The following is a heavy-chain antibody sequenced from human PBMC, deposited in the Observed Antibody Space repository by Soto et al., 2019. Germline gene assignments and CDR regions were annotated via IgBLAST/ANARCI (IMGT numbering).Heavy chain of an antibody. D-gene: IGHD3-3*01. CDR1: GFTFSSYG. CDR3: ARGYYDFWSGYYSGLDYFDY. CDR2: IWYDGSNK. J-gene: IGHJ4*02. V-gene: IGHV3-33*01. Sequence: GGSLRLSCAASGFTFSSYGMHWVRQAPGKGLEWVAVIWYDGSNKYYADSVKGRFTISRDNSKNTLYLQMNSLRAEDTAVYYCARGYYDFWSGYYSGLDYFDYWGQGTLVTVSS.